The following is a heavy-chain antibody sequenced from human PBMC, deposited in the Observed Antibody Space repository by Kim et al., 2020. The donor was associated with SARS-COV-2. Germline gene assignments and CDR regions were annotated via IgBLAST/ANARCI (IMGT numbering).Heavy chain of an antibody. D-gene: IGHD1-7*01. V-gene: IGHV4-4*07. CDR3: VRDQNYNWNYDSFDY. CDR1: GGSINNYY. J-gene: IGHJ4*02. Sequence: SETLSLTCTVSGGSINNYYWSWVRQPAGKGLEWIVRVTTSGDTNFNPSLRSRVTMSVDTSKNQFSLNLISVTAADAAVYYCVRDQNYNWNYDSFDYWGQGTLVTVSS. CDR2: VTTSGDT.